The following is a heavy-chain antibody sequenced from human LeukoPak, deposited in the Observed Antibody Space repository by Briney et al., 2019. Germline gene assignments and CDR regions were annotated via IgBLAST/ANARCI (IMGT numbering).Heavy chain of an antibody. V-gene: IGHV4-38-2*02. Sequence: SETLCLTCGVSGYSISSGYQWAWIRQSPGQGLEWIGSIYHSGSAHYNPSLKSRVTISVETSKNQFSLNMYSVTAADTAVYYCARDPRWLTPDCTSTSCYENYFDPWGQGTLVTVSS. CDR1: GYSISSGYQ. CDR3: ARDPRWLTPDCTSTSCYENYFDP. J-gene: IGHJ5*02. D-gene: IGHD2-2*01. CDR2: IYHSGSA.